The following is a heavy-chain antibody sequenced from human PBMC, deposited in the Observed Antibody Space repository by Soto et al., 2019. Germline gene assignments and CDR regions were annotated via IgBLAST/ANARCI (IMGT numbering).Heavy chain of an antibody. CDR1: GFTFSSYA. Sequence: PVGSLRLSCAASGFTFSSYAMHWVRQAPGKGLEWVAVISYDGSNKYYADSVKGRFTISRDNSKNTLYLQMNSLRAEDTAVYYCARGDYDFWSGPPGGMDVWGQGTTVTVSS. CDR2: ISYDGSNK. D-gene: IGHD3-3*01. CDR3: ARGDYDFWSGPPGGMDV. V-gene: IGHV3-30-3*01. J-gene: IGHJ6*02.